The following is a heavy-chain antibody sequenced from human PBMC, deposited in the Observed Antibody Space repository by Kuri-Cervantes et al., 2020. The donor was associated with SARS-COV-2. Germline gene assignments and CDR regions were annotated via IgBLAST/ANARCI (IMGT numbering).Heavy chain of an antibody. V-gene: IGHV4-38-2*01. CDR2: IYYSGST. D-gene: IGHD2-15*01. Sequence: GSLRLSCAVSGYSISSGYYWGWIRQPPGKGLEWIGSIYYSGSTYYNPSLKSRVTISVDTSKNQFSLKLSSVTAADTAVYYCARRSDIVVVVAATPDIGFDYWGQGTLVTVSS. J-gene: IGHJ4*02. CDR3: ARRSDIVVVVAATPDIGFDY. CDR1: GYSISSGYY.